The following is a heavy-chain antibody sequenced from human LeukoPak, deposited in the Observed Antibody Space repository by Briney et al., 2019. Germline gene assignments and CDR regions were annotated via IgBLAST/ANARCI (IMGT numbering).Heavy chain of an antibody. V-gene: IGHV1-2*02. Sequence: ASVKVSCKASGYTFTGYYMHWVRQAPGRGLEWMGWINPNSGGTNYAQKFQGGVTMTRDTSISTAYMELSRLRSDDTAVYYCARAPGGIAVAGQTTYYYYGMDVWGQGTTVTVSS. CDR2: INPNSGGT. D-gene: IGHD6-19*01. J-gene: IGHJ6*02. CDR1: GYTFTGYY. CDR3: ARAPGGIAVAGQTTYYYYGMDV.